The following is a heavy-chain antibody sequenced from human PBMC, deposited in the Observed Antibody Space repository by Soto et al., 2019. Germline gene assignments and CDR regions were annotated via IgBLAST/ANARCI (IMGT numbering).Heavy chain of an antibody. D-gene: IGHD6-19*01. Sequence: GGSLRLSCAASGFIFSNAWINWVRQAPGKGLEWVSYISKSSSTIYYADSVKGRFTISRDNAKNSLYLQMNSLRDEDTAVYYCARESEWLVDGMDVWGQGTTVTVSS. CDR3: ARESEWLVDGMDV. J-gene: IGHJ6*02. CDR1: GFIFSNAW. V-gene: IGHV3-48*02. CDR2: ISKSSSTI.